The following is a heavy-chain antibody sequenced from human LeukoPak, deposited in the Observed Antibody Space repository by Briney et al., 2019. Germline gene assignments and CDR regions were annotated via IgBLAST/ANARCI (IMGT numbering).Heavy chain of an antibody. V-gene: IGHV4-59*11. Sequence: SETLSLTCNVSGGSISGHYWTWIRQPPGKGLEWIGDIHYSGSTNYNPSLKSRVTISVDTSKNQFSLKLTSVTAADTAVYYCARWGSYSSSSTFGYWGQGTLVTVSS. J-gene: IGHJ4*02. CDR2: IHYSGST. CDR1: GGSISGHY. CDR3: ARWGSYSSSSTFGY. D-gene: IGHD6-6*01.